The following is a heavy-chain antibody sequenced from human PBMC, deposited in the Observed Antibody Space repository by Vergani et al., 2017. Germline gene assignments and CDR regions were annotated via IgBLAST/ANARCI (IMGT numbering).Heavy chain of an antibody. CDR2: IYYSGST. V-gene: IGHV4-30-4*08. D-gene: IGHD2-2*01. CDR1: GGSISSGDYY. CDR3: ARVFYTWYQLLYRDLYYYMDV. Sequence: QVQLQESGPGLVKPSQTLSLTCTVSGGSISSGDYYWSWIRQPPGKGLEWIGYIYYSGSTYYNPSLKSRVTISVDTSKHHFSLKLSFGTAADTAVYSCARVFYTWYQLLYRDLYYYMDVWGKGTTVTVSS. J-gene: IGHJ6*03.